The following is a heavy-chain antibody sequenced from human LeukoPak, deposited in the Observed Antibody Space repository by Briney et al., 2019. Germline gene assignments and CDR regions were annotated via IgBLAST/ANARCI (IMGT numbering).Heavy chain of an antibody. CDR3: ATDLGSGWYYGY. J-gene: IGHJ4*02. V-gene: IGHV1-24*01. CDR1: GYTLTELS. D-gene: IGHD6-19*01. CDR2: FDPEDGET. Sequence: ASVNVSCKVSGYTLTELSMHWVRQAPGKGLEWMGGFDPEDGETIYAQKFQGRVTMTEDTSTDTAYMELSSLRSEDTAVYYCATDLGSGWYYGYWGQGTLVTVSS.